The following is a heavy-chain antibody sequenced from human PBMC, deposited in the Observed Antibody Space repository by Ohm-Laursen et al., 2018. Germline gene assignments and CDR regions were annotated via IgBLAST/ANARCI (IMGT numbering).Heavy chain of an antibody. Sequence: TLSLTCTVSGGSISSGYYYWSWIRPHPGKGLQWIGYIYYSGSTSYNPSLKSRVTISVDTSENQFSLKLSSVTAADTAVYYCARDEGSGYRNFGYWGQGTLGTVSS. J-gene: IGHJ4*02. CDR3: ARDEGSGYRNFGY. V-gene: IGHV4-31*03. D-gene: IGHD5-18*01. CDR2: IYYSGST. CDR1: GGSISSGYYY.